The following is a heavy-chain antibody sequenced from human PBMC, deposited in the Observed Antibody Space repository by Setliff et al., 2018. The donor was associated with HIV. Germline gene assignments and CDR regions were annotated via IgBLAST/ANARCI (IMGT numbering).Heavy chain of an antibody. Sequence: GASVKVSCKASGYTFTSYAMHWVRQAPGQRLEWVGWINAGNGNTKYSQKFQGRVTITRDTSASTAYMELSSLRSEDTAVYYCARSRDWGSIGAFDIWGQGTMVTVSS. CDR1: GYTFTSYA. J-gene: IGHJ3*02. V-gene: IGHV1-3*01. CDR2: INAGNGNT. D-gene: IGHD7-27*01. CDR3: ARSRDWGSIGAFDI.